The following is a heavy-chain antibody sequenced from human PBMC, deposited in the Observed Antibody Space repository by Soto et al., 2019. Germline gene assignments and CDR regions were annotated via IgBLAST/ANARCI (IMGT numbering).Heavy chain of an antibody. V-gene: IGHV4-4*07. J-gene: IGHJ5*02. Sequence: KASETLSLTCTVSGASISGFYWSWMRKSAGKGLEWIGRIYATGTTDYNPSLKSRVMMSVDTSKKQFSLKLRSVTAADTAVYYCVRDGTKTLRDWFDPWGQGISVTVSS. D-gene: IGHD1-1*01. CDR2: IYATGTT. CDR3: VRDGTKTLRDWFDP. CDR1: GASISGFY.